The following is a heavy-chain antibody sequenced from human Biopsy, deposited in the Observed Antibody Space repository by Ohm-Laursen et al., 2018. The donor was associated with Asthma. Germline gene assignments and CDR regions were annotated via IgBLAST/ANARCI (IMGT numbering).Heavy chain of an antibody. CDR3: ARTTYGHDGFDP. CDR1: GGSINIGDYY. Sequence: TLSLTCTVSGGSINIGDYYWSWIRQHPVKGLEWIGHIYYSGSTYYNPSLKSRVSISLDTSKNQLSLSLTSVTAAGTAVYYCARTTYGHDGFDPWGQGTLVTVSS. J-gene: IGHJ5*02. CDR2: IYYSGST. D-gene: IGHD4-17*01. V-gene: IGHV4-31*03.